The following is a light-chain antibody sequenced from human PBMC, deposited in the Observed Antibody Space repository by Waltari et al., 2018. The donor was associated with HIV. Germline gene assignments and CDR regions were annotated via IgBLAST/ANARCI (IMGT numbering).Light chain of an antibody. V-gene: IGKV3-15*01. J-gene: IGKJ2*01. CDR1: QSVSSN. CDR3: QQYNNWPSYT. CDR2: GAS. Sequence: EIVMTQSPATLSVSPGERATLSCRASQSVSSNLAWYQQKPGQAPRLLIYGASTRATGIPARFSGSGSGTEFNLTISSLQSEDFAVYHCQQYNNWPSYTFGQGTKLEIK.